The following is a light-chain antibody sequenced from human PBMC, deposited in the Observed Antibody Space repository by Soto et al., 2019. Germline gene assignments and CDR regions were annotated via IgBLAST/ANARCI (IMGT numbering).Light chain of an antibody. V-gene: IGKV1-39*01. J-gene: IGKJ1*01. CDR1: QSITGW. CDR3: QQSNSTLWT. CDR2: AAS. Sequence: EIHITQSSSSLSASVGDRVTIICRASQSITGWLAWFQQKPGTAPRPLIYAASNLQSGVPSRFSGSGAGTDFTLTINSLQPADFATDFSQQSNSTLWTFGPGTKVDIK.